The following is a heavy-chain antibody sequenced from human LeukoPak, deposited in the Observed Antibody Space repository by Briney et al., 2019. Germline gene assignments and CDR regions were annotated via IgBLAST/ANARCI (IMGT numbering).Heavy chain of an antibody. CDR2: ISAYNGNT. V-gene: IGHV1-18*04. CDR1: GYTFTSYY. J-gene: IGHJ5*02. CDR3: AREPPVYSSSWDGWFDP. D-gene: IGHD6-13*01. Sequence: GASVKVSCKASGYTFTSYYMHWVRQAPGQGLEWMGWISAYNGNTNYAQKLQGRVTMTTDTSTSTAYMELRSLRSDDTAVYYCAREPPVYSSSWDGWFDPWGQGTLVTVSS.